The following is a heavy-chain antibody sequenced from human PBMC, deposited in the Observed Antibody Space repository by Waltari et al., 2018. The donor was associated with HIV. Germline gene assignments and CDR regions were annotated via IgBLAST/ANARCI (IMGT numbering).Heavy chain of an antibody. CDR1: GGSISSNVYH. Sequence: QLRLQESGPRLVKPSETLSLTCSVSGGSISSNVYHWGWIRQSPGKGLEWIGSIYYTGNTYYKPSRKRRVTISIDTSKNQFSLRLTPVTAADTAIYYCVAQDYSDSVDWWGQGTLVTVFS. CDR2: IYYTGNT. CDR3: VAQDYSDSVDW. V-gene: IGHV4-39*07. J-gene: IGHJ4*02. D-gene: IGHD4-17*01.